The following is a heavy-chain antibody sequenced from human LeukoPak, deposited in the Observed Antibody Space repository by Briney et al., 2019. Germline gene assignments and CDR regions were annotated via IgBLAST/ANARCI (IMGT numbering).Heavy chain of an antibody. CDR3: ARDRYYDSSGQETTDY. Sequence: GGSLRLSCAASGFTFSSYSMNWVRQAPGKGLGWVSSISSSSSYIYYADSVKGRFTISRDNAKNSLYLQMNSLRAEDTAVYYCARDRYYDSSGQETTDYWGQGTLVTVSS. CDR1: GFTFSSYS. V-gene: IGHV3-21*01. J-gene: IGHJ4*02. D-gene: IGHD3-22*01. CDR2: ISSSSSYI.